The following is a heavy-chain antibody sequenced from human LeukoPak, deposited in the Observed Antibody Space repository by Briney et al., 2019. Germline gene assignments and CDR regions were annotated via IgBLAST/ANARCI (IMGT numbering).Heavy chain of an antibody. V-gene: IGHV3-7*03. CDR1: GFILSNHW. J-gene: IGHJ6*02. CDR2: VNKDGSEK. Sequence: GGSLRLSCAASGFILSNHWMTWVRQAPGKGPEWVANVNKDGSEKYYVDSVKGRFTISRDTAKNSLYLQMNNLRAEDTALYYCARNNDMDVWGQGTTVIVSS. CDR3: ARNNDMDV. D-gene: IGHD1/OR15-1a*01.